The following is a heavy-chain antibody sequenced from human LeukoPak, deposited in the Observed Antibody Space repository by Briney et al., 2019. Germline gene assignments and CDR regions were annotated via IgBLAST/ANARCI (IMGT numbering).Heavy chain of an antibody. CDR1: GFTFDDYT. CDR2: ISWNSGSI. D-gene: IGHD1-14*01. Sequence: PGRSLRLSCAAAGFTFDDYTMHWVRQAPGKGLEWVSGISWNSGSIGYADSVKGRFTISRDNAKNSLYLQMNSLRGDVTALYYCAKDRRNDFDYWGQGTLVTVSS. CDR3: AKDRRNDFDY. V-gene: IGHV3-9*01. J-gene: IGHJ4*02.